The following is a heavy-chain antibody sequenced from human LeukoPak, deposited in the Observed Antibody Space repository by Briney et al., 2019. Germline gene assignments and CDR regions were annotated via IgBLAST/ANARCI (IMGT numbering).Heavy chain of an antibody. CDR1: GFTFSSYA. CDR2: ISGSGGST. J-gene: IGHJ6*03. Sequence: PGGSLRLSCAASGFTFSSYAMSWVRQAPGKGLEWVSAISGSGGSTYYADSVKGRFTISRDNSKNTLYLQMNSLRAEDTAVYYCARGASYGFGYYYYYYMDVWGKGTTVTVSS. V-gene: IGHV3-23*01. D-gene: IGHD5-18*01. CDR3: ARGASYGFGYYYYYYMDV.